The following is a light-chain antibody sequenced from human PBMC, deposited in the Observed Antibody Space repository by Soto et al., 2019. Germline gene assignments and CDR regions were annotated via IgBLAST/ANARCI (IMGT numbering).Light chain of an antibody. Sequence: ENVLTQSPGSLSLSPGERATLSCRASQSVSSNYLAWYQQKPGQSPRLLIYGATNRATGIPDRFSGSGSETDFTLTISSLEPEDFAVYYCQQRGSWPPSITFGQGTRLEIK. V-gene: IGKV3-11*01. CDR1: QSVSSNY. CDR2: GAT. CDR3: QQRGSWPPSIT. J-gene: IGKJ5*01.